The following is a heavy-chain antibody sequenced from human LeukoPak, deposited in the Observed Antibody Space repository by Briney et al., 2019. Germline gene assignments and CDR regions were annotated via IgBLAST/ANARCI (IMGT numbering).Heavy chain of an antibody. Sequence: QPGGSLRLSCAASGFTFSSYWMSWVRQAPGKGLEWEANIKQDGSEKYYVDSVKGRFTISRDNAKNSLYLQMNSLRAEDTAVYYCARGNFDSSSWYRTYDYWGQGTLVTVSS. CDR1: GFTFSSYW. CDR3: ARGNFDSSSWYRTYDY. J-gene: IGHJ4*02. CDR2: IKQDGSEK. D-gene: IGHD6-13*01. V-gene: IGHV3-7*01.